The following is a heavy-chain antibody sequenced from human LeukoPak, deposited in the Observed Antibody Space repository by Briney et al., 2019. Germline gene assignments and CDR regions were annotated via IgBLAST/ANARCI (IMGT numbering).Heavy chain of an antibody. J-gene: IGHJ1*01. CDR2: ISGSGGST. D-gene: IGHD3-22*01. V-gene: IGHV3-23*01. CDR3: ARAMYYYDSSGYSY. Sequence: GGSLRLSCAASGFTFSSYAMSWVRQAPGKGLEWVSAISGSGGSTYYADSVKGRFTISRDNSKNTLYLQMNSLRAEDTAVYYCARAMYYYDSSGYSYWGQGTLVTVSS. CDR1: GFTFSSYA.